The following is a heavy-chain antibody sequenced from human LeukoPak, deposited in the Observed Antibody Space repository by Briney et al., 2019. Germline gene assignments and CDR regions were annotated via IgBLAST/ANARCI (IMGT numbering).Heavy chain of an antibody. CDR3: AREVVVVSLYYFDY. J-gene: IGHJ4*02. CDR2: ISNDGSNK. CDR1: GFTFRTYA. V-gene: IGHV3-30-3*01. Sequence: GGSLRLSCAASGFTFRTYAMHWVRQAPGKGLEWVAVISNDGSNKYYAGSGKGRFTLSRDNTKNTLYLQMNSLRAEDTAVYYCAREVVVVSLYYFDYWGQGTLVTVSS. D-gene: IGHD2-15*01.